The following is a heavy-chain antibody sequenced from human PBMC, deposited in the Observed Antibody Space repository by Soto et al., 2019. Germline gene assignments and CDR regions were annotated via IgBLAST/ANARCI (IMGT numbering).Heavy chain of an antibody. CDR2: ISYDGTNK. J-gene: IGHJ6*02. V-gene: IGHV3-30*18. CDR1: GFTFSTYG. D-gene: IGHD4-17*01. Sequence: QVQLVESGGGEVQPGRSLTISCAASGFTFSTYGMHWVRQTPGKGLEWVAVISYDGTNKFYSDSVKGRFTSSRDNFENTLTLQMNSLRADDTAVYSCAKDLQSYGDYDYYCYGMDVWGLGTTVTVSS. CDR3: AKDLQSYGDYDYYCYGMDV.